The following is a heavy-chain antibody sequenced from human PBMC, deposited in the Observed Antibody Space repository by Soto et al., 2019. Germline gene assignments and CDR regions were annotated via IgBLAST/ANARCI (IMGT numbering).Heavy chain of an antibody. CDR2: VSWDSGNR. V-gene: IGHV3-43*01. D-gene: IGHD3-16*01. CDR3: VKGASGAGFVFDL. J-gene: IGHJ3*01. CDR1: GFTFDDYT. Sequence: GGSLRLSCAASGFTFDDYTMHWVRQRPGKGLEWVSLVSWDSGNRIYADSVQGRFTISRDNSNSSLFLQMNSLRTEDTAVYFCVKGASGAGFVFDLWGQGTTVTVSS.